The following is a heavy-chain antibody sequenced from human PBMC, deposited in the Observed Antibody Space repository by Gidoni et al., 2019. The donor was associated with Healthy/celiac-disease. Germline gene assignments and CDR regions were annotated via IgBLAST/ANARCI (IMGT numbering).Heavy chain of an antibody. CDR3: ARDVSGWLPPDY. CDR1: GYTFTVYY. V-gene: IGHV1-2*02. D-gene: IGHD6-19*01. J-gene: IGHJ4*02. CDR2: INPTSGGT. Sequence: QVQLVQSGAEGKKPGASGKVSCKASGYTFTVYYMHWVRQAPGQGLEWLGWINPTSGGTNYAQKFQGRVTMTRDTSISTAYMELSRLRSDDTAVYYCARDVSGWLPPDYWGQGTLVTVSS.